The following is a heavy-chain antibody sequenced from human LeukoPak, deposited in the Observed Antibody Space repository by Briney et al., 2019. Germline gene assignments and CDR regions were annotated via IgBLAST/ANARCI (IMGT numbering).Heavy chain of an antibody. Sequence: PGGSLRLSCTVSGFTFGDYAMSWVRQAPGKGLEWVGFIRSKAYGGTTEYAASVKGRFTISRDDSKSIAYLQMNSLKTEDTAVYYCTRDSRIAAAGLVFYYYYYYMDVWGKGTTVTISS. CDR2: IRSKAYGGTT. V-gene: IGHV3-49*04. CDR1: GFTFGDYA. D-gene: IGHD6-13*01. J-gene: IGHJ6*03. CDR3: TRDSRIAAAGLVFYYYYYYMDV.